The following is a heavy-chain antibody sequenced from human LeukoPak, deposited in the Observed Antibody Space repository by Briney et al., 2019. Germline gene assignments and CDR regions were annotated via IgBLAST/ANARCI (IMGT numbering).Heavy chain of an antibody. CDR2: ISTSGGST. V-gene: IGHV3-23*01. CDR1: GFTFSSYG. J-gene: IGHJ4*02. Sequence: GGTLRLSCAASGFTFSSYGMSWVRQAPGKGLEWVSAISTSGGSTYYADSVKGRFTISRDNSKNTLSLQMNSLRAEDTAVYYCARDYYDGIGYYYEDYWGQGTLVTVSS. CDR3: ARDYYDGIGYYYEDY. D-gene: IGHD3-22*01.